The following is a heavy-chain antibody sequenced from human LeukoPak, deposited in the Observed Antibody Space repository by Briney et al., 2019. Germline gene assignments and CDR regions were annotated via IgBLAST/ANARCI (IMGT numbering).Heavy chain of an antibody. J-gene: IGHJ5*02. D-gene: IGHD1-7*01. Sequence: RPGGSLRLSCAASGFTFSSYGMHWVRQAPGRGLEWVAFIRYDGSNKYYADSVKGRFTISRDNSKNTLYLQMNSLRAEDTAVYYCAKSGTTSGNWFDPWGRGTLVTVSS. CDR3: AKSGTTSGNWFDP. CDR1: GFTFSSYG. V-gene: IGHV3-30*02. CDR2: IRYDGSNK.